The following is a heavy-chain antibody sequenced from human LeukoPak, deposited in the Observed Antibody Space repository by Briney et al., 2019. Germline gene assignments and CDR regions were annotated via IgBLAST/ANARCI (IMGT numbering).Heavy chain of an antibody. D-gene: IGHD2-15*01. V-gene: IGHV3-33*01. CDR1: GFTFSSYG. J-gene: IGHJ4*02. CDR3: ARDSYCNGNRCYLTTPY. CDR2: IWYDGSNK. Sequence: GGSLRLSCAASGFTFSSYGMHWVRQAPGKGLEWVAVIWYDGSNKYYADSVKGRFTISRVNSKNTLYLQMNSLRAEDTAVYYCARDSYCNGNRCYLTTPYWGQGALVTVSS.